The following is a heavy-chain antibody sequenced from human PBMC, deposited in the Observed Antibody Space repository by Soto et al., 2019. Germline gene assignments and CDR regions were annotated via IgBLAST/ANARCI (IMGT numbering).Heavy chain of an antibody. Sequence: EVQLLESGGGLVQPGGSLRLSCAASGFTFSTYAMNWVRQAPGKGPEWVSHIAVTGVTYYADSVKGRFTISRDNSKNTLFLQMNSLRAEDTAIYYCAKATATSGGAFEIYGQGAMVTVSS. CDR3: AKATATSGGAFEI. CDR2: IAVTGVT. V-gene: IGHV3-23*01. CDR1: GFTFSTYA. D-gene: IGHD1-1*01. J-gene: IGHJ3*02.